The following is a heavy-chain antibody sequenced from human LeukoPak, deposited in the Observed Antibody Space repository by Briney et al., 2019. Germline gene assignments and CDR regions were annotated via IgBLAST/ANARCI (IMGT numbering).Heavy chain of an antibody. CDR2: MYHTGST. D-gene: IGHD3-22*01. V-gene: IGHV4-38-2*02. CDR3: ARVTGYMIEDYFDY. J-gene: IGHJ4*02. Sequence: PSETLSLTCTVSGYSMSSGYYWGWIGQPPERGLEWIGSMYHTGSTYYNPSLKSRVTISVDTSKNQFYLKLSSVTAADTAVYYCARVTGYMIEDYFDYWGQGTLVTVSS. CDR1: GYSMSSGYY.